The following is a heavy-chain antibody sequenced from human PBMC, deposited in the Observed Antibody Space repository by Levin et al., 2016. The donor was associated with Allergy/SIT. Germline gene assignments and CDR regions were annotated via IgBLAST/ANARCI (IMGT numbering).Heavy chain of an antibody. V-gene: IGHV1-18*01. CDR3: AKIRVGSDSDYVWGSYRHDTLDFDS. D-gene: IGHD3-16*02. CDR1: GQTFTTFG. J-gene: IGHJ4*02. CDR2: IRPYNGNT. Sequence: ASVKVSCKASGQTFTTFGLSWVRQAPGQGLEWMGWIRPYNGNTNTAQKFLGRVTMTTDTSTSTAYMELRSLRSDDTAVYYCAKIRVGSDSDYVWGSYRHDTLDFDSWGQGTLVTVSS.